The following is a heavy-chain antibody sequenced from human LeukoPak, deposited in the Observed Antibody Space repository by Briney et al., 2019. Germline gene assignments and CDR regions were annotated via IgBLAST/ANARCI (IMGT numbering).Heavy chain of an antibody. CDR3: AFLYGSGSPRGY. CDR1: GFTFSSYW. V-gene: IGHV3-74*01. Sequence: GGSLRLSCAASGFTFSSYWMHWVRQAPGKGLVWVSRINTDGSSTSYADSVKGRFTISRDNAKNTLYLQMNSLRAEDTAVYYCAFLYGSGSPRGYWGRGTLVTVSS. J-gene: IGHJ4*02. CDR2: INTDGSST. D-gene: IGHD3-10*01.